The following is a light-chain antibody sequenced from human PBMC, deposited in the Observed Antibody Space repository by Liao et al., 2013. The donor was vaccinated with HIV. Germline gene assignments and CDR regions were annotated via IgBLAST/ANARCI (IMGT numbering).Light chain of an antibody. CDR3: HSTDSSDRGV. CDR1: NVGSKY. CDR2: SNT. V-gene: IGLV3-21*01. J-gene: IGLJ1*01. Sequence: SYVLTQSPSVSVAPGETARIACGGNNVGSKYVHWYQQKPGQAPVLVIFSNTDRPSGIPERFSGSNSGNTATLTISRVEAGDEADYYCHSTDSSDRGVFGAGTKVTVL.